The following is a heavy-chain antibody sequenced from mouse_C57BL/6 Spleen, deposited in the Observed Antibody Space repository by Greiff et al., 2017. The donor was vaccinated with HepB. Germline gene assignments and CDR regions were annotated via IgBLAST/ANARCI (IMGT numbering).Heavy chain of an antibody. V-gene: IGHV1-61*01. CDR2: IYPSDSET. D-gene: IGHD1-1*01. Sequence: QVQLQQPGAELVRPGSSVKLSCKASGYTFTSYWMDWVKQRPGQGLEWIGNIYPSDSETHYNQKFKDKATLTVDKSSSTAYMQLSSLTSEDSAVDYCARWAAYGSSWYFDVWGTGITVTVSS. CDR3: ARWAAYGSSWYFDV. J-gene: IGHJ1*03. CDR1: GYTFTSYW.